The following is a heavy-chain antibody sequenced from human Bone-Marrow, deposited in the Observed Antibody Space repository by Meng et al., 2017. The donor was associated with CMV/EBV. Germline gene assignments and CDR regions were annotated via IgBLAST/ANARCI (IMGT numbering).Heavy chain of an antibody. J-gene: IGHJ5*02. V-gene: IGHV3-33*08. Sequence: GESLKISCAASGFTFSTYWMGWVRQVPGKGLEWVAVIWYDGSNKYYADSVKGRFTISRDDSKNTLYLRMNSLRAEDTAVYYCARGKTLFDPWGQGTLVTVSS. CDR3: ARGKTLFDP. CDR2: IWYDGSNK. CDR1: GFTFSTYW. D-gene: IGHD3-16*01.